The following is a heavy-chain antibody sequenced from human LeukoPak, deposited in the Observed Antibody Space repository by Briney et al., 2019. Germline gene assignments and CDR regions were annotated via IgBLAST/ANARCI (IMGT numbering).Heavy chain of an antibody. CDR3: ARHVSADIVVVPAADNWFDP. CDR1: GGSISSYY. V-gene: IGHV4-59*08. CDR2: IYYSGST. D-gene: IGHD2-2*01. J-gene: IGHJ5*02. Sequence: SETLSLTCTVSGGSISSYYWSWIRQPPGKGLEWIGYIYYSGSTNYNPSLKSRVTISVDTSKNQFSPKLSSVTAADTAVYYCARHVSADIVVVPAADNWFDPWGQGTLVTVSS.